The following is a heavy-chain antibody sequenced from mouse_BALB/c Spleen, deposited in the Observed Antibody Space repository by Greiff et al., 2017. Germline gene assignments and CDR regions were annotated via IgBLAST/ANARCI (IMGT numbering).Heavy chain of an antibody. D-gene: IGHD2-4*01. J-gene: IGHJ2*01. CDR3: ARYDYDEYYFDD. CDR2: ISSGSSTI. Sequence: EVKLMESGGGLVQPGGSRKLSCAASGFTFSSFGMHWVRQAPEKGLEWVAYISSGSSTIYYADTVKGRFTISRDNPKNTLFLQMTSLRSEDTAMYYCARYDYDEYYFDDWGQGTTLTVSS. CDR1: GFTFSSFG. V-gene: IGHV5-17*02.